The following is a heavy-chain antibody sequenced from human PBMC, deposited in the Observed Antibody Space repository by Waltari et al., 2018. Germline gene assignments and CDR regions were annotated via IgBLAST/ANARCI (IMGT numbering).Heavy chain of an antibody. J-gene: IGHJ4*02. Sequence: QVQLQESGPGLVKTSETLSLTCPVPGGSISSYYWNWIRPPAGKGLEWIGRIYTSGSTNYNPSLKSRVTMSVDTSKNQFSLKLSSVTAADTAVYYCARDDGRWGSGRFDYWGQGTLVTVSS. CDR1: GGSISSYY. V-gene: IGHV4-4*07. CDR3: ARDDGRWGSGRFDY. CDR2: IYTSGST. D-gene: IGHD3-10*01.